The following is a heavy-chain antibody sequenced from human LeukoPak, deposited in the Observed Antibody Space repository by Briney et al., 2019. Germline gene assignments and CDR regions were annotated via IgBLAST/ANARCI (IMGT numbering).Heavy chain of an antibody. CDR3: ARVKDYSKANDAFDI. Sequence: ASVKVSCKASGYTFTTYFMNWVRQAPGQGLEWMGIIDPSGGSTSYAQKFQGRVTVTRDMSTSIVYMELSSLRSEDTAVYYCARVKDYSKANDAFDIWGQGTMVTVSS. CDR1: GYTFTTYF. J-gene: IGHJ3*02. CDR2: IDPSGGST. D-gene: IGHD4-11*01. V-gene: IGHV1-46*01.